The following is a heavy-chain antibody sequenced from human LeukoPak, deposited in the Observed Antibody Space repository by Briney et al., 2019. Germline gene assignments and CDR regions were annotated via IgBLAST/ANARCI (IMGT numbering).Heavy chain of an antibody. V-gene: IGHV4-59*08. J-gene: IGHJ4*02. CDR2: IYYSGST. CDR1: GASISGYY. CDR3: ARLLAAAGTRYFDY. Sequence: SETLSLTCTVSGASISGYYWSWIRQPPGKGLEWIGFIYYSGSTKYNPSLKSRVTISVDTSKNQFSLKLTSVTAADTAVYYCARLLAAAGTRYFDYWGQGTLVTVSS. D-gene: IGHD6-13*01.